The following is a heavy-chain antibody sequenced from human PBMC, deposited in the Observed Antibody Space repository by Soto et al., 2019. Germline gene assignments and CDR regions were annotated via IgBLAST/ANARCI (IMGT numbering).Heavy chain of an antibody. Sequence: SETVSLTCTVSGGSISSGGYYWIWIRHHPGKGLEWIGYIYYSGSTYYNPSLKSRVTISVDTSKNQFSLKLSSVTAADTAVYYCARDNASGDYVWGSYRPYGMDVWGQGTTVTVSS. CDR3: ARDNASGDYVWGSYRPYGMDV. CDR1: GGSISSGGYY. D-gene: IGHD3-16*02. J-gene: IGHJ6*02. CDR2: IYYSGST. V-gene: IGHV4-31*03.